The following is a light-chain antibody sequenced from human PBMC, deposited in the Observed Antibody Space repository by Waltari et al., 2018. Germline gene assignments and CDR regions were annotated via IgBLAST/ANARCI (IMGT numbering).Light chain of an antibody. CDR2: QDD. Sequence: SYELTQPPSVSVSAGQTSDIMCSGDALGLKYVNWYQQRPGQSPVLVIYQDDKRPSGVPERFSGSNFGKTATLTISGTQTMDEGDYYCQAWDSGTVVFGGGTKLAVL. J-gene: IGLJ2*01. CDR1: ALGLKY. V-gene: IGLV3-1*01. CDR3: QAWDSGTVV.